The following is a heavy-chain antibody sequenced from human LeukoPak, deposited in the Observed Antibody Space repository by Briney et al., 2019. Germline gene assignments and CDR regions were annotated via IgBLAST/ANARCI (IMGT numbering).Heavy chain of an antibody. CDR3: ARLNWNYANWFDP. D-gene: IGHD1-7*01. CDR1: GGSISSSSYY. V-gene: IGHV4-39*01. J-gene: IGHJ5*02. CDR2: IYYSGGT. Sequence: SENLSLTCTVSGGSISSSSYYWGWIRQPPGKGLEWIGSIYYSGGTYYNPSLKSRVTISVDTSKNQFSLKLSSVTAADTAVYYCARLNWNYANWFDPWGQGTLVTVSS.